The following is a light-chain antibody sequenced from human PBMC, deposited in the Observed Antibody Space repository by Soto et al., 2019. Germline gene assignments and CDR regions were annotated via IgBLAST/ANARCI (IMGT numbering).Light chain of an antibody. Sequence: EIVLTPSPGTLSLSPGERATLSCRASQSVSSSYLAWYQQKPGQAPRLLIYGASSRATGIPDRFSGSGFGTDFTVTISRMEPEDFAVYYCQRYGSSPRTFGQGTKVEIK. J-gene: IGKJ1*01. CDR3: QRYGSSPRT. V-gene: IGKV3-20*01. CDR2: GAS. CDR1: QSVSSSY.